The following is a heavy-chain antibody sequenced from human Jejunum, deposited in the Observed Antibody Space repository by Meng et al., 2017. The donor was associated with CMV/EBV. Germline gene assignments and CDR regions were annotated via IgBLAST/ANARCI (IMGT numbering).Heavy chain of an antibody. CDR1: GDFISTHY. CDR2: SGNGWDT. J-gene: IGHJ2*01. V-gene: IGHV4-4*07. Sequence: QGQLQEAGAGLVKPSETLSLTCTVSGDFISTHYWSGIRQPAGRGLEGIGRSGNGWDTYYNPSLNRRVTVSIDTSKIQFSLTLTSVTAADTAVYYCARDSQGRDPWYFDLWGPGTLVTVSS. CDR3: ARDSQGRDPWYFDL.